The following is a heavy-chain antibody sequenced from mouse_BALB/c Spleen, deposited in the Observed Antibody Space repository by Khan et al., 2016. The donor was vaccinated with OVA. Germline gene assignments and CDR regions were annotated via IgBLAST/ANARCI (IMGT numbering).Heavy chain of an antibody. V-gene: IGHV1S132*01. D-gene: IGHD3-2*02. J-gene: IGHJ2*01. CDR1: GYIFTSYW. CDR3: AREEALYYFDY. Sequence: VQLQESGAELVRPGASVKLSCKTSGYIFTSYWIHWVKQRPGQGLEWIARIYPGTDNTYYNEKFKDKATLTADKSSSTAYMQLSSLKSEDSAVYFCAREEALYYFDYWGQGTTLTVSS. CDR2: IYPGTDNT.